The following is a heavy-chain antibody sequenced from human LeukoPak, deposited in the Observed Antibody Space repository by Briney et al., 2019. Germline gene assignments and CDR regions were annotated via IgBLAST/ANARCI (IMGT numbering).Heavy chain of an antibody. CDR3: ANSPGGKGDY. CDR1: GFTFSSYA. D-gene: IGHD3-16*01. V-gene: IGHV3-23*01. J-gene: IGHJ4*02. Sequence: PGGSLRLSCAASGFTFSSYAMSWVRQAPGKGLEWVSAISGSGGSTYYADSVKGRFTIPRDNSKNTLYLQMSSLRAEDTAVYYCANSPGGKGDYWGQGTLVTVSS. CDR2: ISGSGGST.